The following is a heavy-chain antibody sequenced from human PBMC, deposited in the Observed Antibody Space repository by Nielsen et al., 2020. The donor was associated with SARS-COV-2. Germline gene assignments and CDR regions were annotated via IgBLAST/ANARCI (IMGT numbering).Heavy chain of an antibody. CDR3: AKGPPNYYGSGSYYFDWFDP. CDR2: ISSSGSRI. Sequence: WIRQPPGKGLEWVSYISSSGSRIYNADSVKGRFTISRDTAKNSLYLQLNSLRVEDTAVYYCAKGPPNYYGSGSYYFDWFDPWGQGTLVTVSS. J-gene: IGHJ5*02. V-gene: IGHV3-48*03. D-gene: IGHD3-10*01.